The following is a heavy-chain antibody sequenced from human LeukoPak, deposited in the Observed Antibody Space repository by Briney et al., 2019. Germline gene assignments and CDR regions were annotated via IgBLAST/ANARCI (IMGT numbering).Heavy chain of an antibody. D-gene: IGHD6-13*01. CDR2: INHSGST. CDR1: GGSFSGYY. Sequence: PSETLSLTCAVYGGSFSGYYWSWIRQPPGKGLEWIGEINHSGSTNYNPSLKSRVTISVDTSKNQFSLKLSSVTAADTAVYYCAREGIADNTGWFDPWGQGTLVTVSS. CDR3: AREGIADNTGWFDP. V-gene: IGHV4-34*01. J-gene: IGHJ5*02.